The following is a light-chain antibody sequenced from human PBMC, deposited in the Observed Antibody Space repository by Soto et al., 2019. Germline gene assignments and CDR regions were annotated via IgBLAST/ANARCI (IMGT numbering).Light chain of an antibody. V-gene: IGKV1-6*01. Sequence: IQMTQSPSSLSASVGDRVTITCRASRYIRSDLSWYQQRPGQAPKVLIYAASSLQSGVPSRFSGSGSGTDFTLTISSLQPEDVATYYCLQDYNYPWTLGQGTKVDIK. CDR3: LQDYNYPWT. CDR1: RYIRSD. J-gene: IGKJ1*01. CDR2: AAS.